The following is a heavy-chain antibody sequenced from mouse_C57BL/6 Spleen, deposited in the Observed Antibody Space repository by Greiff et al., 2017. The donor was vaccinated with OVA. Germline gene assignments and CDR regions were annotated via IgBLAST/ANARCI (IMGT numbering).Heavy chain of an antibody. Sequence: EVKLMESGGGLVKPGGSLKLSCAASGFTFSDYGMHWVRQAPEKGLEWVAYISSGSSTIYYADNVKGRFTISRDNAKNTLILQMTSLRTEDTAMDYCARNYYSNYWYFDVWGTGTTVTVSS. CDR2: ISSGSSTI. CDR1: GFTFSDYG. D-gene: IGHD2-5*01. CDR3: ARNYYSNYWYFDV. V-gene: IGHV5-17*01. J-gene: IGHJ1*03.